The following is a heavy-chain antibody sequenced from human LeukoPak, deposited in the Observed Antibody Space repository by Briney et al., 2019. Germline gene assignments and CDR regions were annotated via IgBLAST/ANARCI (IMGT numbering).Heavy chain of an antibody. CDR3: ARDIQEDIVVVPAAQAYYYYGTDV. V-gene: IGHV3-48*03. J-gene: IGHJ6*02. Sequence: PGGSLRLSCAASGFTFSSYEMNWVRQAPGKGLEWVSYISSSGSTIYYADSVKGRFTISRDNAKNSLYLQMNSLRAEDTAVYYCARDIQEDIVVVPAAQAYYYYGTDVWGQGTTVTVSS. CDR2: ISSSGSTI. D-gene: IGHD2-2*01. CDR1: GFTFSSYE.